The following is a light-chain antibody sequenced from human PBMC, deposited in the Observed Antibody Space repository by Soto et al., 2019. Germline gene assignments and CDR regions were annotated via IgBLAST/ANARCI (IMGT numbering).Light chain of an antibody. CDR1: QRVSTF. CDR3: HQSHTWPRT. V-gene: IGKV3-11*01. Sequence: LSDAPCTRLLSRCERTTLYSRASQRVSTFLAWYQQRPGQAPRLLISEASNRATGIPARFSCSASGTDFTLTISSLEPEDFAVYYWHQSHTWPRTFRQGTKVDIK. J-gene: IGKJ1*01. CDR2: EAS.